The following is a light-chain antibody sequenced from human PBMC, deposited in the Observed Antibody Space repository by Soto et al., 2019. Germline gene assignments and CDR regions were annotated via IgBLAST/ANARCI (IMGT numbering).Light chain of an antibody. J-gene: IGKJ2*01. CDR3: QQYNSWPQYT. CDR1: QRISSN. CDR2: GAS. Sequence: EIVMTHSPATLSVSPGERATLYCKASQRISSNLAWYQQKPGQPPRLLIYGASTRASGIPARFSGSGSGTGLSVTISGLQSEDFAIYNCQQYNSWPQYTVGQGTRLEIK. V-gene: IGKV3-15*01.